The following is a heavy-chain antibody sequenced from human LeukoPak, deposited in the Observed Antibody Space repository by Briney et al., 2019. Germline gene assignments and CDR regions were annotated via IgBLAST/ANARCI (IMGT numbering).Heavy chain of an antibody. D-gene: IGHD1-26*01. V-gene: IGHV1-2*02. J-gene: IGHJ4*02. Sequence: ASVTLSFKASGYTFTGYYMHWVRQAPGQGLEWMGWVNPNSGGTNYAQKFQGRVTMTRDTSISTAYMELSRLRSDDTAVYYCARDLVVGTTCFDYWAESTVDTVSS. CDR2: VNPNSGGT. CDR3: ARDLVVGTTCFDY. CDR1: GYTFTGYY.